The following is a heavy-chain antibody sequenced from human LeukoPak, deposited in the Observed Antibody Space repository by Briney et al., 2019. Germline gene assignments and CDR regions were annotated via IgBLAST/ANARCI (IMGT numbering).Heavy chain of an antibody. D-gene: IGHD4-17*01. CDR3: AKDSARMTTVTIVLAFDI. V-gene: IGHV3-74*01. CDR1: GFTFSSYW. CDR2: INTDGSST. J-gene: IGHJ3*02. Sequence: GGSLRLSCAASGFTFSSYWMHWVRQAPGKGLVWVSRINTDGSSTSYADSVKGRFTISRDNAKNSLYLQMNSLRAEDTALYYCAKDSARMTTVTIVLAFDIWGQGTMVTVSS.